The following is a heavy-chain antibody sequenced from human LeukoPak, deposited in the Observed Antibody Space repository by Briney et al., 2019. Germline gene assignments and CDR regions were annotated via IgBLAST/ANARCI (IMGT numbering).Heavy chain of an antibody. CDR1: GGSISSSSYY. D-gene: IGHD4-17*01. J-gene: IGHJ5*02. V-gene: IGHV4-39*07. CDR2: IYYSGST. Sequence: SETLSLTCTVSGGSISSSSYYWGWIRQPPGKGLEWIGSIYYSGSTYYNPSLKSRVTISVDTSKNQFSLKLSSVTAADTAVYYCARDPNYGDYVKIGWFDPWGQGTLVTVSS. CDR3: ARDPNYGDYVKIGWFDP.